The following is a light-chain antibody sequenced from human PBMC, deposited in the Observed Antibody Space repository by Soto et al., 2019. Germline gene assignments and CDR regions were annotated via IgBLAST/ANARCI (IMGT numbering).Light chain of an antibody. CDR1: QSVSSN. Sequence: EIVMTQSPATLSVSPGERATLSCRASQSVSSNLAWYQQKPGQAPRLLIYGASTRATGIPARFSGSGSGTEFILTISSLQSEDFAVYYCQQYSKWPLTFGGGTKVDI. J-gene: IGKJ4*01. CDR2: GAS. V-gene: IGKV3-15*01. CDR3: QQYSKWPLT.